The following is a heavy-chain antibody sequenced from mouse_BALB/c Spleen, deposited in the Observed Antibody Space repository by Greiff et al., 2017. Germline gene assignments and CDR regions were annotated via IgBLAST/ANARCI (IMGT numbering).Heavy chain of an antibody. V-gene: IGHV2-9*02. Sequence: VHLVESGPGLVAPSQSLSITCTVSGFSLTSYGVHWVRQPPGKGLEWLGVIWAGGSTNYNSALMSRLSISKDNSKSQVFLKMNSLQTDDTAMYYCARDRFITTSKGNYFDYWGQGTTLTVSS. D-gene: IGHD1-2*01. CDR2: IWAGGST. CDR3: ARDRFITTSKGNYFDY. J-gene: IGHJ2*01. CDR1: GFSLTSYG.